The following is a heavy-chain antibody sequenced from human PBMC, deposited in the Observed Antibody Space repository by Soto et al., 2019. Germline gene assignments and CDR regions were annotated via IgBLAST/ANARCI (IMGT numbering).Heavy chain of an antibody. Sequence: SETLSLTCTVSGGSISSYYWSWIRQPPGKGLEWIGYIYYNVNTNYNPSLKSRVTISVDTSKNQFSLKLSSVTAADTAVYYCARGGAEQWLVRSDYFDYWGQGTLVTVSS. CDR3: ARGGAEQWLVRSDYFDY. CDR2: IYYNVNT. V-gene: IGHV4-59*12. CDR1: GGSISSYY. J-gene: IGHJ4*02. D-gene: IGHD6-19*01.